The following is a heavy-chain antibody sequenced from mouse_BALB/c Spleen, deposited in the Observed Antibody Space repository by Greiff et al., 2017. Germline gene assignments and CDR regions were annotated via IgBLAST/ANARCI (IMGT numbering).Heavy chain of an antibody. CDR2: SRNKANDYTT. CDR3: ARDLYGNFLGAMDY. J-gene: IGHJ4*01. CDR1: GFTFSDFY. V-gene: IGHV7-1*02. D-gene: IGHD2-10*02. Sequence: EVKLMESGGGLVQPGGSLRLSCATSGFTFSDFYMEWVRQPPGKRLEWIAASRNKANDYTTEYSASVKGRFIVSRDTSQSILYLQMNALRAEDTASYYCARDLYGNFLGAMDYWGQGTSVTVSS.